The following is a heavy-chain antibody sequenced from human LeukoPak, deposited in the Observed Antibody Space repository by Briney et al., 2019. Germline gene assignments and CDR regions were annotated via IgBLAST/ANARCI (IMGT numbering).Heavy chain of an antibody. CDR3: ARGTLKAAATDFDY. D-gene: IGHD6-13*01. J-gene: IGHJ4*02. CDR2: INWNGASK. Sequence: GGSLRLSCAASGFTFDDYGMSWVRQAPGKGLEWVSGINWNGASKGYADSVKGRFTISRDNAKNSLYLQMNSVRAEDTALYYCARGTLKAAATDFDYWGQGTLVTVSS. CDR1: GFTFDDYG. V-gene: IGHV3-20*04.